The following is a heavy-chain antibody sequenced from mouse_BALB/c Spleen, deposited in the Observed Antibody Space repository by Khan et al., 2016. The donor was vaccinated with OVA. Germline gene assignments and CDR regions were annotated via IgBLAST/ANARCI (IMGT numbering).Heavy chain of an antibody. J-gene: IGHJ3*01. CDR1: GFNIKDTY. Sequence: VQLQQPGAELVKPGASVKLSCTASGFNIKDTYIHWVKERPEEGPEWIGRIDPANGDTKYAPKFQGKATITAVTSSNTAYLQLSSLTSEDTAVYYCATLYGSPFTYWGQGTLVTVSA. CDR3: ATLYGSPFTY. CDR2: IDPANGDT. V-gene: IGHV14-3*02. D-gene: IGHD2-1*01.